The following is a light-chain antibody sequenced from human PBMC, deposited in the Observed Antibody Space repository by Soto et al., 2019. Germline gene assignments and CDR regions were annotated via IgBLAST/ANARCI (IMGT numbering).Light chain of an antibody. V-gene: IGKV3-15*01. CDR3: QQYHNWPPFT. J-gene: IGKJ2*01. CDR1: QSVSSN. CDR2: GAS. Sequence: EIVMTQSPATLSVSPGERVTLSCRASQSVSSNLAWYQQKPGQPPRLLIYGASTRATGIPARFSGSGSGTEFTLTISSLQSEDFEVYYCQQYHNWPPFTFGQGTKLEIK.